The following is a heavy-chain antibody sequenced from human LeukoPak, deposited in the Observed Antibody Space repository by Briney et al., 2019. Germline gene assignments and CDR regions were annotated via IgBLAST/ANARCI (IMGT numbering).Heavy chain of an antibody. CDR1: GGSISSGGYY. CDR3: AREVYYYGSGSPSDY. J-gene: IGHJ4*02. CDR2: IYHSGST. D-gene: IGHD3-10*01. V-gene: IGHV4-30-2*01. Sequence: SETLSLTCTVSGGSISSGGYYWSWIRQPPGKGLEWIGYIYHSGSTYYNPSLKSRVTISVDRSKNQFSLKLSSVTAADTAVYYCAREVYYYGSGSPSDYWGQGTLVTVSS.